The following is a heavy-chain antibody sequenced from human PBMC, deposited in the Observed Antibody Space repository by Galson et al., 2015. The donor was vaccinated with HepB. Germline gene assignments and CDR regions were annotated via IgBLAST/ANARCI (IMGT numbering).Heavy chain of an antibody. CDR1: GFTFSSYA. CDR2: ISYDGSNK. Sequence: SLRLSCAASGFTFSSYAMHWVRQAPGKGLEWVAVISYDGSNKYYADSVKGRFTISRDNSKNTLYLQMNSLRAEDTAVYYCASNLVAGGINWFDPWGQGTLVTVSS. J-gene: IGHJ5*02. CDR3: ASNLVAGGINWFDP. D-gene: IGHD2-15*01. V-gene: IGHV3-30-3*01.